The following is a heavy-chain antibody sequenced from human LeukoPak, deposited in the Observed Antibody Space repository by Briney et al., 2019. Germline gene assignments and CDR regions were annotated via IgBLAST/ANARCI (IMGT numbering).Heavy chain of an antibody. J-gene: IGHJ1*01. CDR2: KSYGGSNK. Sequence: PGRSLRLSCGASGFTFRSYAMLGLREAPGKGLVGLAVKSYGGSNKYYADSVKGRFTISRDNSKNTLYLQMNSLRAEDTALYYCPRDQSLYCSSTSGYAWYFQHWGQGTLVTVSS. D-gene: IGHD2-2*01. CDR1: GFTFRSYA. V-gene: IGHV3-30*04. CDR3: PRDQSLYCSSTSGYAWYFQH.